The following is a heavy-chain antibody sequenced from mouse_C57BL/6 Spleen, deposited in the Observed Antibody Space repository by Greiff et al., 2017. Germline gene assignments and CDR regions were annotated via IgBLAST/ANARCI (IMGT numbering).Heavy chain of an antibody. J-gene: IGHJ1*03. CDR3: ARTGYDSSLEYFDV. Sequence: DVHLVESGGGLVKPGGSLKLSCAASGFNFSDYGMHWVRQAPEKGLEWVAYISSGSSTIYYADTVKGRFTISRDNAKNTLFLQMTSLRSEDTAIYYCARTGYDSSLEYFDVRGTATTVTASS. CDR2: ISSGSSTI. V-gene: IGHV5-17*01. CDR1: GFNFSDYG. D-gene: IGHD1-1*01.